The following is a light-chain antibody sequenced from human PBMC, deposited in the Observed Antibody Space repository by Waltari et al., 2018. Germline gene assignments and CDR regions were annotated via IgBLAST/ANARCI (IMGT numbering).Light chain of an antibody. CDR1: RSNPAAGYD. V-gene: IGLV1-40*01. CDR2: GNS. CDR3: QSYDSSLSGSI. Sequence: QSVLTQPPSVSGAPGQRVTIPCPGSRSNPAAGYDVPWYQPLPGTAPKPLIYGNSHRPCGVPDRFSGSKSGTSASLAITGLQAEDEADYYCQSYDSSLSGSIFGTGTKVTVL. J-gene: IGLJ1*01.